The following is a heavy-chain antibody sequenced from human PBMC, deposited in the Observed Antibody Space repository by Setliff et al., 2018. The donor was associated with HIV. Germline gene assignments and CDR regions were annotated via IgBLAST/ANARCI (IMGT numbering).Heavy chain of an antibody. D-gene: IGHD1-26*01. CDR2: MNPNSGNT. J-gene: IGHJ4*02. CDR1: GYTFTSYD. V-gene: IGHV1-8*02. Sequence: ASVKVSCKASGYTFTSYDINWVRQATGQGLEWMGWMNPNSGNTGYAQKFQGRVTMTGDTSADTAYMELGSLRSDDTATYYCAIDNRGGVGAPYYFDYWGQGARVTVSS. CDR3: AIDNRGGVGAPYYFDY.